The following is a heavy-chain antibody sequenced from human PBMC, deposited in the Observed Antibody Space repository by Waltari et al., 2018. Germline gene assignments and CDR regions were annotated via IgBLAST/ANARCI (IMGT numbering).Heavy chain of an antibody. V-gene: IGHV2-5*01. Sequence: QITLKESGPTLVKPTQTLTLTCTFSGFSLSTSGVGVGWIRQPPGKALEWLALIYWNDDKRYSPSLKSRLTITKDTSKNQVVLTMTNMDPVDTATYYCAHSRFITIFGVVRTPYYFDYWGQGTLVTVSS. CDR3: AHSRFITIFGVVRTPYYFDY. J-gene: IGHJ4*02. CDR1: GFSLSTSGVG. D-gene: IGHD3-3*01. CDR2: IYWNDDK.